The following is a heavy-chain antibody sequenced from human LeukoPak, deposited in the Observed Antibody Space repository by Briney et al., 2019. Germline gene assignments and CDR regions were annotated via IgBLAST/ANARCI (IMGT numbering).Heavy chain of an antibody. CDR3: ARERLGVYDRRWFDS. V-gene: IGHV3-23*01. J-gene: IGHJ5*01. CDR2: ISGSGGIT. CDR1: GFTFGSYA. Sequence: GGSLRLSCAASGFTFGSYAMNWVRQAPGKRLEWVSGISGSGGITYYADSVKGRFTISRDNAKNSLYLQMNSLRAEDTAVYYCARERLGVYDRRWFDSWGQGTLVTVSS. D-gene: IGHD3-22*01.